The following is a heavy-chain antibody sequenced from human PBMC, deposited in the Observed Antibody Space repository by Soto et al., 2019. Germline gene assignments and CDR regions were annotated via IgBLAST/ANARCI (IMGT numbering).Heavy chain of an antibody. J-gene: IGHJ5*02. V-gene: IGHV4-34*01. CDR2: INHSGST. D-gene: IGHD6-19*01. Sequence: PSETLSLTCAVYGGSFSGYYWSWIRQPPGKGLEWIGEINHSGSTNYNPSLKSRVTISVDTSKNQFSLKLSSVTAADTAVYYCARDYPVAGTGWFDPWGQGTLVTVSS. CDR1: GGSFSGYY. CDR3: ARDYPVAGTGWFDP.